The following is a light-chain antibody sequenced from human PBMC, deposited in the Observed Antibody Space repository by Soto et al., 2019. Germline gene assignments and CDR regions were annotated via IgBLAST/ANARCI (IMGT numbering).Light chain of an antibody. Sequence: QSALTQPRSVSGSPGQSVTISCTGTSNDVGGYNFVSWYQQHPGKVPKLFIYDVSRRPSGVPDRFSGSKSGNKASLTISGLQAEDEADYYCSSYAGSYTLVFGGGTKLTVL. CDR2: DVS. CDR1: SNDVGGYNF. V-gene: IGLV2-11*01. J-gene: IGLJ2*01. CDR3: SSYAGSYTLV.